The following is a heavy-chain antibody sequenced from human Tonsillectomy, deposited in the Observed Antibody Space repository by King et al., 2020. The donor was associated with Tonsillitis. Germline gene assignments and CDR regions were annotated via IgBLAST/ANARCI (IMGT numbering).Heavy chain of an antibody. D-gene: IGHD1-1*01. CDR1: GFTFSGYA. CDR3: ASDAGTNWDLDY. Sequence: VQLVESGGGLVQPGGSLRLSCAASGFTFSGYAMNWVRQAPGKGLEWVSYLSSSSSIIYYADSVKGRFTISKDNAKNSLYLQMNSLRDEDTAVYYCASDAGTNWDLDYWGQGTLVTVSS. J-gene: IGHJ4*02. V-gene: IGHV3-48*02. CDR2: LSSSSSII.